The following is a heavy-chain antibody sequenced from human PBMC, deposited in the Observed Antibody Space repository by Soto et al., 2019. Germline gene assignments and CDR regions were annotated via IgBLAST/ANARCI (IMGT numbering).Heavy chain of an antibody. D-gene: IGHD1-26*01. CDR1: GYTFTSYG. Sequence: QVQLVQSGAEVKKPGASVKVSCKASGYTFTSYGISWVRQAPGQGLEWMGWISAYNGNTNYAQKLQGRVTMTTDTATSTACMELRSLRSDETAVYYCARDRGSYARDCWGQGTLVTVSS. CDR2: ISAYNGNT. CDR3: ARDRGSYARDC. J-gene: IGHJ4*02. V-gene: IGHV1-18*01.